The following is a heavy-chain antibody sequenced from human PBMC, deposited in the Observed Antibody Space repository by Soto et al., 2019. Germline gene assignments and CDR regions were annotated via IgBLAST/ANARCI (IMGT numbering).Heavy chain of an antibody. D-gene: IGHD3-3*02. CDR3: TSPKIAFYKWFDP. CDR1: GCSISSSSYY. Sequence: PSETLSLTCTVSGCSISSSSYYWGWIRQPPGKGLEWIGSIYYSGSTYHNPSLKSRVTISVDTSKNQFSLKLSSVTAADTAVYYCTSPKIAFYKWFDPWGQGTLVTVS. CDR2: IYYSGST. V-gene: IGHV4-39*01. J-gene: IGHJ5*02.